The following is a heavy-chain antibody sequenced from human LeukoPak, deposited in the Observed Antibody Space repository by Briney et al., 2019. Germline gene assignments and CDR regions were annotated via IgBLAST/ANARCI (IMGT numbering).Heavy chain of an antibody. V-gene: IGHV1-8*01. J-gene: IGHJ6*02. CDR3: ARDQTITIFGVVITGSYYGMDV. CDR2: MNPNSGNT. D-gene: IGHD3-3*01. CDR1: GYTFTSYD. Sequence: ASVKVSCKASGYTFTSYDINWVRQATGQGLEWMGWMNPNSGNTGYAQKLQGRVTMTTDTSTSTAYMELRSLRSDDTAVYYCARDQTITIFGVVITGSYYGMDVWGQGTTVTVSS.